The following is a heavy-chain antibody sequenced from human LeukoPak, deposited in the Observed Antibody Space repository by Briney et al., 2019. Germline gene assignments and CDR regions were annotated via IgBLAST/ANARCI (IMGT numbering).Heavy chain of an antibody. CDR3: ARENTAVPGGDC. Sequence: GGSLRLSCAASGFTFSSYWMSWVRQAPGRGLEWVANIKQDGSEKYYVDSVKGRFAISRDNAKNSVYLQMNGLRAEDTAVYYCARENTAVPGGDCWGQGTLVTVSS. V-gene: IGHV3-7*01. CDR1: GFTFSSYW. D-gene: IGHD5-18*01. CDR2: IKQDGSEK. J-gene: IGHJ4*02.